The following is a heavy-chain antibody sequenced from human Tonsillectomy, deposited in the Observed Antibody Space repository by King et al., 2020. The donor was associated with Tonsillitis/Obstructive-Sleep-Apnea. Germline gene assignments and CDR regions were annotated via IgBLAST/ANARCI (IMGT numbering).Heavy chain of an antibody. V-gene: IGHV3-48*03. J-gene: IGHJ6*02. D-gene: IGHD1-7*01. CDR2: ISSSGSTI. CDR3: ARPQTNCNSNRRMGYAMDV. CDR1: GFTFSSNV. Sequence: VQLVQSGGGLVQPGGSLRLSCAASGFTFSSNVMNWVRQAPGKGLDWVSYISSSGSTIYYADSVKGRFTISRDNAKNSLYLQMNSLRAEDTAVYFCARPQTNCNSNRRMGYAMDVWGQGTTVTVSS.